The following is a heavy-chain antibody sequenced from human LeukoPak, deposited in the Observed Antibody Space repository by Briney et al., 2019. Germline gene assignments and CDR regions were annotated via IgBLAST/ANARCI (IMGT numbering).Heavy chain of an antibody. J-gene: IGHJ4*02. CDR1: GFTFSSYA. CDR3: ARDRAWDY. Sequence: ERSLRLSCAASGFTFSSYAMHWVRQAPGKGLEWVAVISYDGSNKYYADSVKGRFTISRDNSKNTLYLQMNSLRAEDTAVYYCARDRAWDYWGQGTLVTVSS. V-gene: IGHV3-30*04. CDR2: ISYDGSNK. D-gene: IGHD3-10*01.